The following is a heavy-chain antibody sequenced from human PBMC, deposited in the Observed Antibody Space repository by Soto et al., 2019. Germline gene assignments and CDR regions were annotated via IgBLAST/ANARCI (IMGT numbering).Heavy chain of an antibody. CDR2: ISYDGSNK. J-gene: IGHJ4*02. CDR3: ARDKWDL. CDR1: GFTFSSYE. V-gene: IGHV3-30-3*01. D-gene: IGHD1-26*01. Sequence: QLVESGGGLVQPGGSLRLSCAASGFTFSSYEMDWVRQAPGRGLEWVAVISYDGSNKYYADSVKGRFTISRDNSKNTLYLQMNSLRAEDTAVYYCARDKWDLWGQGTLVTVSS.